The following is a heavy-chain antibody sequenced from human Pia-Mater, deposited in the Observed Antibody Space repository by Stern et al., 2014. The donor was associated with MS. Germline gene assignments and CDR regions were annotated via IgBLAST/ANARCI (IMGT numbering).Heavy chain of an antibody. J-gene: IGHJ4*02. CDR2: IYYSGST. Sequence: QVQLVESGPGLVKPSETLSLTCTVSGGSISNYYWSWIRQPPGKGLEWIGHIYYSGSTNYNPSLKSRVTISVDTSKNQFSLKLSSVTAADTAVYYCARGSRASSSWYPYYFDYWGQGTLVTVSS. V-gene: IGHV4-59*01. D-gene: IGHD6-13*01. CDR3: ARGSRASSSWYPYYFDY. CDR1: GGSISNYY.